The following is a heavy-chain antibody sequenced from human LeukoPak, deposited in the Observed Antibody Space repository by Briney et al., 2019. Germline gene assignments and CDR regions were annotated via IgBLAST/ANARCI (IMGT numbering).Heavy chain of an antibody. CDR1: GFTFSSSV. Sequence: GGSLRLSCAASGFTFSSSVMHGVREATGEGVEWVAIISYDGSSKYYADPVKGRFTISRDNAKNSLYLQMNSLRAEDTAAYYCAKESRFGDYVNFDYWGQGTLVTVSS. V-gene: IGHV3-30*18. CDR2: ISYDGSSK. J-gene: IGHJ4*02. CDR3: AKESRFGDYVNFDY. D-gene: IGHD4-17*01.